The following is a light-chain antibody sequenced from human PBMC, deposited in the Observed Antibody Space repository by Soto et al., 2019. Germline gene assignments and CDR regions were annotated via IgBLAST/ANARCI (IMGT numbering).Light chain of an antibody. J-gene: IGKJ1*01. CDR2: AAS. CDR3: QQSYSSPPT. Sequence: DIQMTQSPSSLSASVEDRVIITRRASQSISNHLNWYQQKPGKAPKLLIFAASSLQSGVPSRFSGSRSGPDFTLTISSLQHEDFETYYCQQSYSSPPTFGQGTKVDIK. CDR1: QSISNH. V-gene: IGKV1-39*01.